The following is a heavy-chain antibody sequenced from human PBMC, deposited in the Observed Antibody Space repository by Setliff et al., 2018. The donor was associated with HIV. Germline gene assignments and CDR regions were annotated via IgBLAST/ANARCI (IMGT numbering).Heavy chain of an antibody. J-gene: IGHJ4*02. CDR2: ISSDGRRR. D-gene: IGHD1-7*01. CDR1: GFTFSTSW. Sequence: GGSLRLSCAASGFTFSTSWMHWVRQVPGKELVWVSRISSDGRRRDYADSVKGRFTISRDNAKNTLFLQMNSLRVEDTAVYYCVKWNYPNSWGQGTLVTVSS. V-gene: IGHV3-74*01. CDR3: VKWNYPNS.